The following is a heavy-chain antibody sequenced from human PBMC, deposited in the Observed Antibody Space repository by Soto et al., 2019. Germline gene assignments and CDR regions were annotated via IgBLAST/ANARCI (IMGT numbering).Heavy chain of an antibody. V-gene: IGHV3-30*18. J-gene: IGHJ4*02. CDR2: ISYGGSNK. Sequence: QVQLVESGGGVVQPGRSLRLSCAASGFTFSSYGMHWVRQAPGKGLEWVAVISYGGSNKYYADSVKGRFTISRDNSKNTLYLQMHSLRAEDRAVYYREKDDLVYLSGGGMDYWGQGTLGTVSS. CDR1: GFTFSSYG. CDR3: EKDDLVYLSGGGMDY. D-gene: IGHD2-8*01.